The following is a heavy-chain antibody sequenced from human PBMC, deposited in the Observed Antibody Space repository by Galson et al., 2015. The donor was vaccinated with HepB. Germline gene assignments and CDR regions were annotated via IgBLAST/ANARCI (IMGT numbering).Heavy chain of an antibody. D-gene: IGHD6-6*01. Sequence: SLRLSCAASGFTFSSYDMNWVRQAPGKGLEWVSYISSRGNTIYYADSVRGRFTISRDNAKNSLYLQMNSLRAEDTAVYYCAKRGDASSRSYYYYYYMDVWGKGITVTVSS. J-gene: IGHJ6*03. V-gene: IGHV3-48*03. CDR2: ISSRGNTI. CDR1: GFTFSSYD. CDR3: AKRGDASSRSYYYYYYMDV.